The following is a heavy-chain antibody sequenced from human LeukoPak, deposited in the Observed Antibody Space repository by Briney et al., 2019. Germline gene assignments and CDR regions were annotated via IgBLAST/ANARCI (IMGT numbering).Heavy chain of an antibody. CDR2: IYYSGST. CDR3: ASVRSGSYSQFDY. D-gene: IGHD1-26*01. Sequence: SETLSLTCTVSGGSISSYYWSWIRQPPGKGLEWIGYIYYSGSTNCNPSLKSRVTISVDTSKNQFSLKVSSVTAADTAVYYCASVRSGSYSQFDYWGQGTLVTVSS. V-gene: IGHV4-59*01. CDR1: GGSISSYY. J-gene: IGHJ4*02.